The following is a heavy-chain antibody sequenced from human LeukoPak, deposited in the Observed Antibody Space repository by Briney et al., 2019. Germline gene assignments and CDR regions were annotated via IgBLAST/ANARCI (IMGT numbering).Heavy chain of an antibody. J-gene: IGHJ4*02. CDR2: IYHSGST. CDR1: GGSISSGGYS. Sequence: PSETLSLTCAVSGGSISSGGYSWSWIRQPPGKGLEWIGYIYHSGSTYYNPSLKSRVTISVDRSKNQFSLKLSPVTAADTAVYYCARAGSGWYFDYWGQGTLVTVSS. CDR3: ARAGSGWYFDY. D-gene: IGHD6-19*01. V-gene: IGHV4-30-2*01.